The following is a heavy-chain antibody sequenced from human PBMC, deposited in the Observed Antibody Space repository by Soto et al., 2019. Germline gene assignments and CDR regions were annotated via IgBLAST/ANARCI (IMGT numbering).Heavy chain of an antibody. CDR3: ARGSGYSYGSNY. Sequence: SETLSLTCAVSGGSISENWWSWVRQAPGKGLEWIGYICHSGTANYNPSLKSRVTISVDTSKNHFSLKLTSITAADTAVYYCARGSGYSYGSNYWGQGTLVTVSS. CDR1: GGSISENW. D-gene: IGHD5-18*01. J-gene: IGHJ4*02. V-gene: IGHV4-59*01. CDR2: ICHSGTA.